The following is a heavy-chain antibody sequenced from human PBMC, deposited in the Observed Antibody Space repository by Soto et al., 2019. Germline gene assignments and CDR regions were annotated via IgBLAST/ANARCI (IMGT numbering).Heavy chain of an antibody. Sequence: QDQLVQSGGEVKKPGASVKVSCKASGYGFTNYGITWVRQAAGQGFEWMGWISAYNGDTNYAQKLQGRVTMTTDASTNTAYLELRSQRSDDTAVYYCARDRGVAPPVAGNTHYYYYMDVWGKGTTVTVSS. V-gene: IGHV1-18*01. J-gene: IGHJ6*03. CDR1: GYGFTNYG. CDR3: ARDRGVAPPVAGNTHYYYYMDV. CDR2: ISAYNGDT. D-gene: IGHD6-19*01.